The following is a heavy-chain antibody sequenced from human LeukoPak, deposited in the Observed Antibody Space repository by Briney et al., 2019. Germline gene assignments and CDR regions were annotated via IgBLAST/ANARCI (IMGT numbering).Heavy chain of an antibody. CDR1: GFSISRYW. D-gene: IGHD3-3*01. Sequence: GGSLRLSCAASGFSISRYWMSWVRQAPGKGLEWVANMKQDGSEKKYVDSVKGRFTISRDNTKNSLYLQMNSLRVEDTAVYYCAKDLGRFGVGVSLDFWGLGTLVTVAS. CDR2: MKQDGSEK. J-gene: IGHJ4*02. V-gene: IGHV3-7*04. CDR3: AKDLGRFGVGVSLDF.